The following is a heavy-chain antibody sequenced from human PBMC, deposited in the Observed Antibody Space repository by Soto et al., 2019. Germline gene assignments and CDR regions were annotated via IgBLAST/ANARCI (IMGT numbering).Heavy chain of an antibody. D-gene: IGHD4-17*01. J-gene: IGHJ4*02. CDR3: AKDMKWGGMTTIHYFDS. CDR2: ISSNSDTI. Sequence: EVQLVESGGGLVQPGRSLRLSCVASGFTADDYAMHWVRQAPGKGLEWVSGISSNSDTIDYADSVKGRFTISRDNAKNXLFLQMHRLRPEDTALYYCAKDMKWGGMTTIHYFDSWGQGTLVTVSS. V-gene: IGHV3-9*02. CDR1: GFTADDYA.